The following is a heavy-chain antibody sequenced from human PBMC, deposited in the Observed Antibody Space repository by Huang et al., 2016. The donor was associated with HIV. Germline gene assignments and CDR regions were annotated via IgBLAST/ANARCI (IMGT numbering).Heavy chain of an antibody. J-gene: IGHJ3*02. CDR3: ARVGGVAAGTFGTFDI. CDR1: GFTFSSYS. CDR2: IRRRRSNI. Sequence: EVQLVESGGGLVKPGGSLSLSCAAFGFTFSSYSRTWVRQGPGKGLAWDSSIRRRRSNIYYADSVKVRFTISRDNAKNSLYLQMNSLRAEDTAVYYCARVGGVAAGTFGTFDIWGQGTMVTVSS. D-gene: IGHD6-19*01. V-gene: IGHV3-21*01.